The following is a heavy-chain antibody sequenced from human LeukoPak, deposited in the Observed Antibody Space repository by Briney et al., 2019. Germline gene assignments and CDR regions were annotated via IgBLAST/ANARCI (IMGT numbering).Heavy chain of an antibody. Sequence: GGSLRLPCAASGFTFSSYAMSWVRQAPGKGLEWVSAISGSGGSTYYADSVKGWFTISRDNSKNTLYLQMNSLRAEDTAVYYCAKDLRAYDSSGYELDYWGQGTLVTVSS. V-gene: IGHV3-23*01. J-gene: IGHJ4*02. CDR3: AKDLRAYDSSGYELDY. CDR1: GFTFSSYA. CDR2: ISGSGGST. D-gene: IGHD3-22*01.